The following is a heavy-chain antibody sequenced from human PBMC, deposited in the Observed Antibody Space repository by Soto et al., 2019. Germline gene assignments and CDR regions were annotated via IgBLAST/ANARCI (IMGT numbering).Heavy chain of an antibody. Sequence: SETLSLTCTVSGGSISSGGYYWSWIRQHPGKGLEWIGYIYYSGGTYYNPSLKSRVTISVDTSKNQFSLKLSSVTAADTAVYYCARRSYYYGMDVWGQGTTVTVSS. CDR2: IYYSGGT. CDR1: GGSISSGGYY. CDR3: ARRSYYYGMDV. V-gene: IGHV4-31*03. J-gene: IGHJ6*02.